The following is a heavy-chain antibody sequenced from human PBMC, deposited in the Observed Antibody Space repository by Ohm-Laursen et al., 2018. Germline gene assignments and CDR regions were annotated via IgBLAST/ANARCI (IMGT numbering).Heavy chain of an antibody. J-gene: IGHJ3*02. V-gene: IGHV1-2*02. CDR2: INPNSGGT. Sequence: ASVKVSCTASGYTSTGYYMHWVRQAPGQGLEWMGWINPNSGGTNYAQKFQGRVTMTRDTSISTAYMELSRLRSDDTAVYYCARTVVVPDAFDIWGQGTMVTVSS. CDR3: ARTVVVPDAFDI. CDR1: GYTSTGYY. D-gene: IGHD2-15*01.